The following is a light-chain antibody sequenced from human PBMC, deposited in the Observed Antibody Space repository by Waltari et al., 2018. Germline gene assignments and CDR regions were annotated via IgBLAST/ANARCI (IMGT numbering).Light chain of an antibody. CDR2: RGN. V-gene: IGLV10-54*04. CDR1: SNNVGHLG. Sequence: QAGLTQPPSVSKGLRETATLTCTGNSNNVGHLGAAWLQQHQGHPPRLVSDRGNNRPDGISERIAASSVGDAATLSITGRQTEEEADYYCAAWERRLGVWVVGGGTKLTVL. J-gene: IGLJ3*02. CDR3: AAWERRLGVWV.